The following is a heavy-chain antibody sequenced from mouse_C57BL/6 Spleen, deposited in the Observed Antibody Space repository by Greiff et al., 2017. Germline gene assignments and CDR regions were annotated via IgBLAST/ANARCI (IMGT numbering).Heavy chain of an antibody. Sequence: EVKLQESGPGLVKPSQSLSLTCSVTGYSITSGYYWNWIRQFPGNKLEWMGYISYDGSNNYNPSLKNRISITRDTSKNQFFLKLNSVTTEDTATYYCARDRRSSPSYWGQGTLVTVSA. J-gene: IGHJ3*01. CDR2: ISYDGSN. CDR1: GYSITSGYY. D-gene: IGHD1-1*01. V-gene: IGHV3-6*01. CDR3: ARDRRSSPSY.